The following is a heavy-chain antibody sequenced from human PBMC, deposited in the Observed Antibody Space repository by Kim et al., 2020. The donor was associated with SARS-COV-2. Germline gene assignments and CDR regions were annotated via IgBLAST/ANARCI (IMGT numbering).Heavy chain of an antibody. V-gene: IGHV4-31*03. Sequence: SETLSLTCSVSGGSISSGGYYWSWIRQHPGKGLEWIGYIYYSGRTYYNPSLKSRVTIAVDTSKNQCYLKLSSVTAADKAVYYCAKDPVKSPVPLGYYYYYGMDVWGAGATDTVAS. CDR3: AKDPVKSPVPLGYYYYYGMDV. CDR2: IYYSGRT. CDR1: GGSISSGGYY. J-gene: IGHJ6*04.